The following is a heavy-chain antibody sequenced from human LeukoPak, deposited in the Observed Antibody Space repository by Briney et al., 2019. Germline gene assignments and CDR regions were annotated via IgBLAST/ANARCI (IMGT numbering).Heavy chain of an antibody. CDR2: INHSGST. V-gene: IGHV4-34*01. D-gene: IGHD2-15*01. CDR3: AGAALISGVVAATH. Sequence: SGTLSLTCAVYGGSFSGYYWSWIRQPPGKGLEWIGEINHSGSTNYNPSLKSRVTISVDTSKNQFSLKLSSVIAADTAVYYCAGAALISGVVAATHWGQGTLVTVSS. J-gene: IGHJ4*02. CDR1: GGSFSGYY.